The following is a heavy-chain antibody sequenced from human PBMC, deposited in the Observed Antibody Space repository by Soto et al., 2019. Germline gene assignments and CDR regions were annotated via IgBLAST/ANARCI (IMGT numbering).Heavy chain of an antibody. CDR3: ARDGQQLTPYALDV. CDR2: IWYDGSNK. CDR1: GFTLRLHA. J-gene: IGHJ6*02. Sequence: QGQLVESGGGVIQPGRSLRLSCAASGFTLRLHAMHWVRQAPGKGLEWVAQIWYDGSNKYYTDSVKGRFTVSRDDFKNTVFLQMDSLRAEDTAVYYCARDGQQLTPYALDVWGQGTTVIVSS. V-gene: IGHV3-33*08. D-gene: IGHD6-13*01.